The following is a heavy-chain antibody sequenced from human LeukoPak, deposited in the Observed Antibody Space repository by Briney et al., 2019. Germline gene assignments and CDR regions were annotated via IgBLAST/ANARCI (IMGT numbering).Heavy chain of an antibody. CDR2: IYYSGST. D-gene: IGHD3-3*01. CDR1: GGXISSYY. Sequence: SETLSLTCSVSGGXISSYYCSWIRQPPGKRLEWIAHIYYSGSTNYNPSLKSRVTISVDTSKNQFSLELSSVTAADTAVYYCASRSSIWSGYQDTLYYFDSWGQGTLVTVSS. CDR3: ASRSSIWSGYQDTLYYFDS. J-gene: IGHJ4*02. V-gene: IGHV4-59*01.